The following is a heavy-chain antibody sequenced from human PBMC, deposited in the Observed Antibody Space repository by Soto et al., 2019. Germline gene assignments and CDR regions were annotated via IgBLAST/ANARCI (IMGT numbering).Heavy chain of an antibody. CDR3: TPDPILAAAGGSDP. J-gene: IGHJ5*02. V-gene: IGHV3-15*01. D-gene: IGHD6-13*01. Sequence: EVQLVESGGGLVKPGGSLRLSCEASGFTFIYAWMSWVRQAPGKGLEWVGHIKSNTDGGTTDYAAPVNGRFTISRDDSNTTLYLQMSSLKTEDTAVYYCTPDPILAAAGGSDPWGQGTLVTVSS. CDR2: IKSNTDGGTT. CDR1: GFTFIYAW.